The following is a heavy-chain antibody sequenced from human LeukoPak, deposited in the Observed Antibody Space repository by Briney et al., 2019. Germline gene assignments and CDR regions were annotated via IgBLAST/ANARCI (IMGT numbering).Heavy chain of an antibody. V-gene: IGHV1-8*01. CDR3: ARVKVTDDYGDYRPRYYFDY. J-gene: IGHJ4*02. CDR1: GYTFTSYD. Sequence: APVKVSCKASGYTFTSYDINWVRQATGQGLEWMGWMNPNSGNTGYAQKFQGRVTMTRNTSISTAYMELSSLRSEDTAVYYCARVKVTDDYGDYRPRYYFDYWGQGTLVTVSS. D-gene: IGHD4-17*01. CDR2: MNPNSGNT.